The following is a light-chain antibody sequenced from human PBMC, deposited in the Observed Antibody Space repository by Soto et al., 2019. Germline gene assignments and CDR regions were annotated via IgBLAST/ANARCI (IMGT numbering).Light chain of an antibody. CDR2: DAS. CDR3: QQRSNWPIT. CDR1: RSVSNY. V-gene: IGKV3-11*01. Sequence: EIVLTQSPATLSLSPGESATLSCRASRSVSNYLAWYQQKPDQAPRLLIYDASSRPTDIPARFSGSGSGTDFTLTISSLEPEDFALYYCQQRSNWPITVGQGKRLEIK. J-gene: IGKJ5*01.